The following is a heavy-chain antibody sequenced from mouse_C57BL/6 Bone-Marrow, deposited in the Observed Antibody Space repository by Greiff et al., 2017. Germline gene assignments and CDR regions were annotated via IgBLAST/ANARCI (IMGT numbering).Heavy chain of an antibody. J-gene: IGHJ2*01. CDR1: GYTFTDYY. V-gene: IGHV1-26*01. CDR3: ARDYYGSSWYFDY. D-gene: IGHD1-1*01. Sequence: EVQLQQSGPELVKPGASVKISCKASGYTFTDYYMNWVKQSHGKSLEWIGDINPNNGGTSYNEKLKGKATLTVDTSSSTAYMELRSLTSEDSAVYDCARDYYGSSWYFDYWGQGTILTVSS. CDR2: INPNNGGT.